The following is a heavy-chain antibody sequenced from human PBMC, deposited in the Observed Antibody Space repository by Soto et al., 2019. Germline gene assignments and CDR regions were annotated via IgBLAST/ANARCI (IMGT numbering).Heavy chain of an antibody. Sequence: GGSLRLSCAASGFTFNIYGMNWVRHSPGKGLEWLSYISPSSTSIYYADSVKGRFTISRDNAKNSLFLQMDSLRPDDTAVYYCARDRYDISGLHYWGQGTQVTVSS. CDR2: ISPSSTSI. CDR3: ARDRYDISGLHY. J-gene: IGHJ4*02. D-gene: IGHD3-22*01. CDR1: GFTFNIYG. V-gene: IGHV3-48*01.